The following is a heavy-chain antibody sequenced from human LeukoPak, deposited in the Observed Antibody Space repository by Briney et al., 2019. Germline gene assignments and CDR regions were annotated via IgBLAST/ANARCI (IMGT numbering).Heavy chain of an antibody. CDR1: GGSFSGYY. CDR2: INHSGST. J-gene: IGHJ4*02. Sequence: SETLSLTCAVYGGSFSGYYWSWIRQPPGKGLEWIGEINHSGSTNYNPSLKSRVTISVDTSKNQFSLKLSSVTAADTAVYYCARDGNPFDYWGQGTLVTVSS. D-gene: IGHD1-14*01. CDR3: ARDGNPFDY. V-gene: IGHV4-34*01.